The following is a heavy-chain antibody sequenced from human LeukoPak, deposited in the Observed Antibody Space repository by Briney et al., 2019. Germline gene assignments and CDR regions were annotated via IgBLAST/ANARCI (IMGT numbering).Heavy chain of an antibody. V-gene: IGHV3-30*02. J-gene: IGHJ4*02. CDR2: IRYDGSSK. Sequence: GGSLRLSCAASGFTFSSYGMYWVRQAPGKGLEWVAFIRYDGSSKYYADSVKGRFTISRDNPKNTLYLQMNSLRAEDTAAYYCAKDQGVAVAGTWADYWGQGTLVIVSS. CDR1: GFTFSSYG. D-gene: IGHD6-19*01. CDR3: AKDQGVAVAGTWADY.